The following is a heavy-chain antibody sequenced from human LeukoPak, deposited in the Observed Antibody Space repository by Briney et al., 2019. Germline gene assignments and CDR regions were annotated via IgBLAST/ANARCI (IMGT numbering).Heavy chain of an antibody. V-gene: IGHV1-69*02. CDR1: GGTFSSYT. CDR2: IIPILGIA. Sequence: SVKVSCKASGGTFSSYTISWVRQAPGQGLEWMGRIIPILGIANYAQKFQGRVTITADKSTSTAYMELSSLRSEDTAVYYCARRDSSSSKREKNWGQGTLVTVSS. D-gene: IGHD6-6*01. CDR3: ARRDSSSSKREKN. J-gene: IGHJ4*02.